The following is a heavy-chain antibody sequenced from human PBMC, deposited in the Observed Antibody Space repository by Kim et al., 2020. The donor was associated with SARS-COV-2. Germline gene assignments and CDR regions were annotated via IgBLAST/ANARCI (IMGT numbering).Heavy chain of an antibody. Sequence: YYVDSVKGRFTIPRDNADNSLYLQINSLRVEDTAVYYCARIRFGDWDFDYWGQGTLVTVSS. J-gene: IGHJ4*02. CDR3: ARIRFGDWDFDY. D-gene: IGHD2-21*02. V-gene: IGHV3-7*01.